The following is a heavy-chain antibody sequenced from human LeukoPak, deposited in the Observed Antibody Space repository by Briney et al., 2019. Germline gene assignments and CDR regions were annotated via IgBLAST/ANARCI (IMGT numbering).Heavy chain of an antibody. D-gene: IGHD3-3*01. CDR1: GFTFSDFG. V-gene: IGHV3-30*19. CDR3: AKNHKAVTNSGVPSQGY. CDR2: IAYDGSKK. Sequence: PGGSLRLSCAASGFTFSDFGMHWVRQAPGKGREWGAFIAYDGSKKYYAESVKGRFTISRDDSRNTLYLQMSGLKTEDTAVYYCAKNHKAVTNSGVPSQGYWGQGTLVTVSS. J-gene: IGHJ4*02.